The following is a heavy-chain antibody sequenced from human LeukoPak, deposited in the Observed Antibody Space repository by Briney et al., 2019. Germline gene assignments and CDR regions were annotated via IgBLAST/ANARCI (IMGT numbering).Heavy chain of an antibody. J-gene: IGHJ4*02. V-gene: IGHV3-30-3*01. D-gene: IGHD4-17*01. Sequence: GGSLRLSCAASGFTFSSYAMHWVRQAPGKGLEWVAVISYDGSIKYYADSVKGRFTTSRDNSKNMLYLQMNSLRAEDTAVYYCAKVGPHDYGAIVDYWGQGTLVTVSS. CDR3: AKVGPHDYGAIVDY. CDR2: ISYDGSIK. CDR1: GFTFSSYA.